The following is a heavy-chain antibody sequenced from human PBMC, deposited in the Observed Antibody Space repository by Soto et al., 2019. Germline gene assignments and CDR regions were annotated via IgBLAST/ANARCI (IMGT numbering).Heavy chain of an antibody. Sequence: GASVKVSCKVSGYTLTELSMHWVRQAPGKGLEWMGGFDPEDGETIYAQKFQGRVTMTEDTSTDTAYMELSSLRSEDTAVYYCATHSRYYSQLGYWFDPWGQGTLVTVSS. J-gene: IGHJ5*02. CDR2: FDPEDGET. CDR3: ATHSRYYSQLGYWFDP. CDR1: GYTLTELS. V-gene: IGHV1-24*01. D-gene: IGHD1-1*01.